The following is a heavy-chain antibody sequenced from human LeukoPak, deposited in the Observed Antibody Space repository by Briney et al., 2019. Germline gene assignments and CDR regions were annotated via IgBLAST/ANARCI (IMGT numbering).Heavy chain of an antibody. V-gene: IGHV3-74*01. J-gene: IGHJ4*02. CDR2: IKGDGSRT. CDR1: GFTFRNYW. CDR3: GRDAHDVAADN. D-gene: IGHD6-13*01. Sequence: GGSLRLSCAASGFTFRNYWMHWVRRAPGRGLEWVSRIKGDGSRTNYADSVKGRFSISRDNAKNTLYLQMNSLGAEDTAVYYCGRDAHDVAADNWGQGTLVTVST.